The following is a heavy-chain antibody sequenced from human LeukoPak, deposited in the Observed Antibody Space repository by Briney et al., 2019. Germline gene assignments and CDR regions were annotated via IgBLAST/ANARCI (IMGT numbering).Heavy chain of an antibody. CDR1: GFTFSSYS. J-gene: IGHJ4*02. CDR2: ISSSSSYI. Sequence: GGSLRLSCAASGFTFSSYSMNWVRQAPGKGLEWVSPISSSSSYIYYADSVKGRFTISRDNAKNSLYLQMNSLRAEDTAVYYCARDDKYYYDSSGSPDYWGQGTLVTVSS. CDR3: ARDDKYYYDSSGSPDY. D-gene: IGHD3-22*01. V-gene: IGHV3-21*01.